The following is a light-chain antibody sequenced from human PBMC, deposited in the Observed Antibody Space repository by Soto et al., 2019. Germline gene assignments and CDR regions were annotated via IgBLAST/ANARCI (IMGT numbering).Light chain of an antibody. CDR2: GAS. J-gene: IGKJ1*01. CDR1: QSVSSSY. CDR3: QHYGGSSWT. V-gene: IGKV3-20*01. Sequence: EIVLTQSPGTLSLSPGERATLSCRASQSVSSSYLAWYQQKPGQAPRLLIYGASKRAIGLPARFSGGGSGTDFTLTISRLESEDFAVYYCQHYGGSSWTFGQGTKVDIK.